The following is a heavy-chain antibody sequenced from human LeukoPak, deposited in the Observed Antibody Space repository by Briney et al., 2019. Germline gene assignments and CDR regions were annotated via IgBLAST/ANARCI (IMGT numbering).Heavy chain of an antibody. CDR1: GFTFSDYY. Sequence: GGSLRLSCAASGFTFSDYYMSWIRQAPGKGLEWVSYISGSGRTIYYADSVKGRFTISRDNAKNSLYLQMNSLRAEDTAVYYCARDGGGYSGYDSWFDPWGQGTLVTVSS. CDR2: ISGSGRTI. D-gene: IGHD5-12*01. V-gene: IGHV3-11*01. CDR3: ARDGGGYSGYDSWFDP. J-gene: IGHJ5*02.